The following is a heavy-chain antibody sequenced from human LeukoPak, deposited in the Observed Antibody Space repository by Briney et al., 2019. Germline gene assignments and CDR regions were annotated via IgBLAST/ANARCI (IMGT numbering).Heavy chain of an antibody. CDR3: ARGYDSSAYYPFNY. CDR1: GGSISSYY. D-gene: IGHD3-22*01. Sequence: SETLSLTCTVSGGSISSYYWSWIRQPPGKGLEWIGYIYYSGSTNYNPSLKSRVTISVDTSKNQFSLKLSSVTAADTAVYYCARGYDSSAYYPFNYWGQGTLVTVSS. J-gene: IGHJ4*02. V-gene: IGHV4-59*01. CDR2: IYYSGST.